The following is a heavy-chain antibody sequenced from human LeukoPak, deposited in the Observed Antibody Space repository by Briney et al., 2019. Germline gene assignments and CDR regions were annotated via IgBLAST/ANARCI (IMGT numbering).Heavy chain of an antibody. CDR3: ARGPPYYDFWSGYYSLFDY. D-gene: IGHD3-3*01. J-gene: IGHJ4*02. V-gene: IGHV3-30*03. CDR2: ISHHGSDE. Sequence: GGSLRLSCAASGFTFSTCGMHWVRLAPGKGLEWVALISHHGSDEYYADSVKGRFTISRDNSKNTLYLQMNSLRAEDTAVYYCARGPPYYDFWSGYYSLFDYWGQGTLVTVSS. CDR1: GFTFSTCG.